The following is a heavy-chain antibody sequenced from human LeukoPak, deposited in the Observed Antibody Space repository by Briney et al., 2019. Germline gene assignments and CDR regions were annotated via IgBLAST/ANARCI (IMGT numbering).Heavy chain of an antibody. CDR2: ISGSGGST. J-gene: IGHJ6*02. CDR1: GFTFSSNA. V-gene: IGHV3-23*01. Sequence: GGSLRLSCAGSGFTFSSNAMSWVRQAPGKGLEWVSAISGSGGSTYYADSVKGRFTISRDNSNNTLYLQMNSLRAEDTAVYYCARGSAAREFYYYGMDVWGQGTTVTVSS. D-gene: IGHD6-6*01. CDR3: ARGSAAREFYYYGMDV.